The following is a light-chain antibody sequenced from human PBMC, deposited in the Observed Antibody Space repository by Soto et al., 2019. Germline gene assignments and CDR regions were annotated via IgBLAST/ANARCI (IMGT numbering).Light chain of an antibody. CDR3: QQYNNWPWT. J-gene: IGKJ1*01. V-gene: IGKV3-15*01. CDR2: GAS. Sequence: EIVMTQSPATLSVSPGGSAPLSCRASQSISGTLAWYQQKPGQAHRLLIYGASTRATSFPARFSGSGSGTDFTLTISSLQSEEFAVYYCQQYNNWPWTVGKGNKVDIK. CDR1: QSISGT.